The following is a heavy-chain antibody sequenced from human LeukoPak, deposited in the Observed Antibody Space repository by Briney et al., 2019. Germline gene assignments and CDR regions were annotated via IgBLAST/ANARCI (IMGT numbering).Heavy chain of an antibody. D-gene: IGHD3-22*01. Sequence: PGGSLRLSCAASGFTFSSYGMHWVRQAPGKGLAWVAVIWYDGSNKYYADSVKGRFTISRDNSKNTLYLQMNSLRAEDTAVYYCARAEEYYYYDSSGYYPPDWWGQGTLVTVSS. CDR3: ARAEEYYYYDSSGYYPPDW. CDR1: GFTFSSYG. CDR2: IWYDGSNK. V-gene: IGHV3-33*01. J-gene: IGHJ4*02.